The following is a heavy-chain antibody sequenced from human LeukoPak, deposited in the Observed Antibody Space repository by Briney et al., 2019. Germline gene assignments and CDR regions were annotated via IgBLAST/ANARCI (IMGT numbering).Heavy chain of an antibody. CDR3: ARELCFGSRGARTTDFDY. D-gene: IGHD3-10*01. CDR2: ISCSSNYI. V-gene: IGHV3-21*01. CDR1: GFTFSSYS. J-gene: IGHJ4*02. Sequence: GGSLRLSCAASGFTFSSYSMNWVRQAPGKGLEWVSSISCSSNYIYYADSVKGRFTISRDNAKNSLYLQMNSLRAEDTAVYYCARELCFGSRGARTTDFDYWGQGTLVTVSS.